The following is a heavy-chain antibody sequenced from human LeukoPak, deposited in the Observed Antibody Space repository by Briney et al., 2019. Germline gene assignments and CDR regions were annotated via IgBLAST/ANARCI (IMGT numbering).Heavy chain of an antibody. CDR3: AKDMSTGSSWYGVFQH. CDR1: GFTFSSHG. Sequence: GGSLRLSCAASGFTFSSHGMNWVRQAPGKGLEWVSGISPNGVITYYADSVKGRFTISRDNSKNTLYLQMNSLRAEDTAVYYCAKDMSTGSSWYGVFQHWGQGTLVTVSS. CDR2: ISPNGVIT. V-gene: IGHV3-23*01. D-gene: IGHD6-13*01. J-gene: IGHJ1*01.